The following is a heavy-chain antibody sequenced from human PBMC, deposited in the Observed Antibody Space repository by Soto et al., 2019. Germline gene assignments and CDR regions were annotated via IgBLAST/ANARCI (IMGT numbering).Heavy chain of an antibody. Sequence: GGSLRLSCAASGFTLSCYYMSWVRQAPGKGLEWVSVIRSSGDRTYYADSVKGRFTISRDNSKNTLYMQMNSLRAEDTAVYYCAKQQGPGTPYYYAMDVWGQGTTVTVSS. CDR1: GFTLSCYY. D-gene: IGHD1-1*01. CDR2: IRSSGDRT. J-gene: IGHJ6*02. CDR3: AKQQGPGTPYYYAMDV. V-gene: IGHV3-23*01.